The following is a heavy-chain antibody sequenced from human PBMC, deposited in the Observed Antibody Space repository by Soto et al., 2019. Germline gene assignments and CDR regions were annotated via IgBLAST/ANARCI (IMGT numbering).Heavy chain of an antibody. Sequence: SETLSLTCTVSGGSISSYYWSWIRQPPGKGLEWIGYIDYSGSTNYNPSLKSRFTISVDTSKNQFSLKLSSVTAADTAVYYCARVGDFWSGYRHGMDVWGQGTTVTFSS. CDR2: IDYSGST. J-gene: IGHJ6*02. CDR1: GGSISSYY. CDR3: ARVGDFWSGYRHGMDV. V-gene: IGHV4-59*01. D-gene: IGHD3-3*01.